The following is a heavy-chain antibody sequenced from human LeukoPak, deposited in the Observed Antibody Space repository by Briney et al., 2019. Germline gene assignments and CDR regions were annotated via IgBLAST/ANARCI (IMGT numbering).Heavy chain of an antibody. J-gene: IGHJ4*02. CDR3: AKDLESGYCSSTSCYVLDY. CDR2: ISGSGGST. Sequence: GGSLRLSCAASGFTFSSYAMSWVRQAPGKGLEWVSAISGSGGSTYYADSVKGRFTISRDNSKNTLYLQMNSLRAEDTAVYYCAKDLESGYCSSTSCYVLDYWAREPWSPSPQ. D-gene: IGHD2-2*01. CDR1: GFTFSSYA. V-gene: IGHV3-23*01.